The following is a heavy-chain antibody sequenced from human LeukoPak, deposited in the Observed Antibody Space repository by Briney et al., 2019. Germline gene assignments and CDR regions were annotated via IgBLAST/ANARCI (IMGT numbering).Heavy chain of an antibody. CDR1: GFTFSDYY. Sequence: GGSLRLSCAASGFTFSDYYMSWIRQAPGKGLEWVSYISRSGSTIYYADSVKGRFTISRDNAKNSLYLQMNSLRAEDTAVYYCARVHAQPPFYYYYMDVWGKGTTVTVSS. J-gene: IGHJ6*03. CDR2: ISRSGSTI. V-gene: IGHV3-11*04. D-gene: IGHD2-2*01. CDR3: ARVHAQPPFYYYYMDV.